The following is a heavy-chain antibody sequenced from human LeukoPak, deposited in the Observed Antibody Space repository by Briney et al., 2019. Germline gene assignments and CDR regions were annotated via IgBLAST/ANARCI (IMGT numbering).Heavy chain of an antibody. V-gene: IGHV4-39*07. D-gene: IGHD3-22*01. J-gene: IGHJ4*02. CDR2: VHYSGSI. CDR1: GASISSSSYY. Sequence: PSETLSLTCTVSGASISSSSYYWAWIRQPPGKGLEWIGSVHYSGSIYYNPSLKSRATLSVDTSKNEFSLRLTSVTAADTALYFCTVGANYCDRNTAYFIDYWGQGTLVTVSS. CDR3: TVGANYCDRNTAYFIDY.